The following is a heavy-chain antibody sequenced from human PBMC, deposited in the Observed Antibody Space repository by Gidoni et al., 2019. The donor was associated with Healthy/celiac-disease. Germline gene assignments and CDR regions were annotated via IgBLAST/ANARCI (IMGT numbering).Heavy chain of an antibody. CDR3: AREGVGPYNWFDP. Sequence: VPLVQSGASVTKPGESLQISCTGSGSRFTSYRIGWVRQRNGKGMEWMGIIYPGDSDTRDSPAVQGQVTISADKAISNAYLQWSSLKASDTDMYYCAREGVGPYNWFDPWGQGTLVTVSS. D-gene: IGHD3-16*01. V-gene: IGHV5-51*03. CDR2: IYPGDSDT. CDR1: GSRFTSYR. J-gene: IGHJ5*02.